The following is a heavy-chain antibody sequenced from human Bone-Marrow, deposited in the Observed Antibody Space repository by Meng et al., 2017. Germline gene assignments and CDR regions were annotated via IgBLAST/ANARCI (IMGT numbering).Heavy chain of an antibody. CDR2: TYYRSKWYT. V-gene: IGHV6-1*01. CDR3: ARGDYSSSPSF. Sequence: QGQLPQYGPGLVKPSQTLSLTRAISGDSVSSNRAAWHWIRQSPSRGLEWLGRTYYRSKWYTDYAVSVKSRITINPDTSKNQFSLQLNSVTPEDTAVYYCARGDYSSSPSFWGQGTLVTVSS. CDR1: GDSVSSNRAA. D-gene: IGHD3-22*01. J-gene: IGHJ4*02.